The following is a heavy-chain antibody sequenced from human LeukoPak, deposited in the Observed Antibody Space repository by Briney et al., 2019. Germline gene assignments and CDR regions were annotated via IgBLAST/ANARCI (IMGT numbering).Heavy chain of an antibody. V-gene: IGHV4-39*07. Sequence: SETLSLTCTVSGGSISSYSYYWSWIRQPPGKGLEWIGEINHSGSTNYNPSLKSRVTISVDTSKNQFSLKLSSVTAADTAVYYCARTPYYPRIVVVPAAQYHWFDPWGQGTLVTVSS. CDR2: INHSGST. CDR3: ARTPYYPRIVVVPAAQYHWFDP. CDR1: GGSISSYSYY. J-gene: IGHJ5*02. D-gene: IGHD2-2*01.